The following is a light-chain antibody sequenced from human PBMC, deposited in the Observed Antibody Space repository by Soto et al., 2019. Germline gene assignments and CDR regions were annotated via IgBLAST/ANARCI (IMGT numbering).Light chain of an antibody. V-gene: IGKV1-39*01. J-gene: IGKJ4*01. Sequence: DIQMTQSPSSLSVSVGDRVTITCRASQSIGGFLNWYQQKLGKAPKLLIYAASSLQSGVPSRFSGSGSGTDFTLTISSLQPEDFATYYCQQRSTWPLTFGGGTKVDIK. CDR1: QSIGGF. CDR3: QQRSTWPLT. CDR2: AAS.